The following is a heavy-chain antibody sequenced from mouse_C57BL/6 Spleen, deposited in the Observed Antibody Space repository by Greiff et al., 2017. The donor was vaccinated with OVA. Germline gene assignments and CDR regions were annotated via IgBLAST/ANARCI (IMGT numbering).Heavy chain of an antibody. CDR1: GYTFTSYG. CDR3: ARSLLGGAMDY. CDR2: IYPRSGNT. V-gene: IGHV1-81*01. Sequence: QVQLQQSGAELARPGASVKLSCKASGYTFTSYGISWVKQRTGQGLEWIGAIYPRSGNTYYNEKFKGKATLTADKSSSTAYMELRSLTSEDSAVYFCARSLLGGAMDYWGQGTSVTVSS. D-gene: IGHD3-3*01. J-gene: IGHJ4*01.